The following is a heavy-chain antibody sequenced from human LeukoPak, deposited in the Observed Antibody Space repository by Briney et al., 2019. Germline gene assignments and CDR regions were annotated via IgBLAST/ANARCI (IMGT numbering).Heavy chain of an antibody. Sequence: SETLSLTCAVYGGSFSGYYWSWIRQPPGKGLEWIGEINHSGSTNYNPSLKSRVTISVDTSKNQFSLKLSSVTAADTAVYYCARGLVVVAATFDYWGQGTLSPSPQ. J-gene: IGHJ4*02. CDR3: ARGLVVVAATFDY. V-gene: IGHV4-34*01. CDR1: GGSFSGYY. CDR2: INHSGST. D-gene: IGHD2-15*01.